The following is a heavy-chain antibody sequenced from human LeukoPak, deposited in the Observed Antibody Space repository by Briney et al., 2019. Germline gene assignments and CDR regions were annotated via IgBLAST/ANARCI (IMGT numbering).Heavy chain of an antibody. Sequence: PSGTLSLTCGVSGGSITSTNYWTWVRQPPGKGLEWIGSIYYSGSTYYNASLKSRVTISVDTSKTQFSLKLSSVTAADTAVYYCARTWIPVPFDYWGQGTLVTVSS. CDR1: GGSITSTNY. D-gene: IGHD5-18*01. CDR2: IYYSGST. J-gene: IGHJ4*02. V-gene: IGHV4-39*01. CDR3: ARTWIPVPFDY.